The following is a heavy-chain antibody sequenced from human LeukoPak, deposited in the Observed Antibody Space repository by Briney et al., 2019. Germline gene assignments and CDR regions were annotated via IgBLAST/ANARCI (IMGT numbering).Heavy chain of an antibody. CDR2: MWDDGTNE. J-gene: IGHJ5*02. CDR1: GFNFGIYG. Sequence: GGSLRLSCTASGFNFGIYGMHWVRQAPGKGLEWVAVMWDDGTNEYYVESMKGRFTISRDNGKRTLYLQMNSLRVEDTAVYYCASRSINWYRGNNWFDPWGQGTLVTVSS. D-gene: IGHD6-13*01. V-gene: IGHV3-33*01. CDR3: ASRSINWYRGNNWFDP.